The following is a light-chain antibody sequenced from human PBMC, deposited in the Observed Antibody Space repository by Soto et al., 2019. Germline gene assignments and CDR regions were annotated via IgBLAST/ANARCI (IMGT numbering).Light chain of an antibody. Sequence: EIVLTQSPGTLSLSSGERATLSCRASQRVSSNYLAWYQQKPGQAPRLLIYGASSRATGLPDRFSGSGSGADFPLTMSRLEPEDFAVYYWQQYGSSPYTCGQRTKVEIK. J-gene: IGKJ2*01. V-gene: IGKV3-20*01. CDR2: GAS. CDR3: QQYGSSPYT. CDR1: QRVSSNY.